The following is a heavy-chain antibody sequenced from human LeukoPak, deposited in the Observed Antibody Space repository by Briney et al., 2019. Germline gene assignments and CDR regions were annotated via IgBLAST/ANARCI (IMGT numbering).Heavy chain of an antibody. J-gene: IGHJ4*02. CDR2: ISWNSGVI. D-gene: IGHD3-10*01. CDR3: ARTTGRRGAFDY. CDR1: GFTFDDYP. V-gene: IGHV3-9*01. Sequence: GRSLRLSCDASGFTFDDYPMHWVRQPPGKGLEWVSGISWNSGVIGYADSVKGRFTISRDNAKSSLFLQMSSLRAEDTAFYYCARTTGRRGAFDYWGQGTLVTVFS.